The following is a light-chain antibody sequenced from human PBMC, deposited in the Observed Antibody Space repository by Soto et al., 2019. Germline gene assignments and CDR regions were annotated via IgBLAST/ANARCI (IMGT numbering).Light chain of an antibody. Sequence: QSALTQPASVSGSTGQSITISCTGTSSDVGGYNYVSWYQQQPGKAPKLMIYDVSTRPSGVSNRFSGSKSGNTASLTISGLQAEDEAHYYCSSYTSSSTYVVFGGGTKLTVL. CDR3: SSYTSSSTYVV. CDR1: SSDVGGYNY. J-gene: IGLJ2*01. V-gene: IGLV2-14*01. CDR2: DVS.